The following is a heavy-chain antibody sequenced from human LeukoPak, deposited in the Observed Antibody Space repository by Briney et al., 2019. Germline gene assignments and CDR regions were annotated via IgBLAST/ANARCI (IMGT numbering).Heavy chain of an antibody. CDR1: GGSISSSNW. Sequence: SGTLSLTCAVSGGSISSSNWWSWVRQPPGKGLEWIGEIYHSGSTNYNPSLKSRVTISVDTSKNQFSLKLSSVTAADTAVYYCARARYDYVWGSYRYTDVYYFDYWGQGTLVTVSS. D-gene: IGHD3-16*02. CDR2: IYHSGST. J-gene: IGHJ4*02. CDR3: ARARYDYVWGSYRYTDVYYFDY. V-gene: IGHV4-4*02.